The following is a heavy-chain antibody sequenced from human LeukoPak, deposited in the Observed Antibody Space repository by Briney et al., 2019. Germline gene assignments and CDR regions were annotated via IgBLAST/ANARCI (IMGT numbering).Heavy chain of an antibody. D-gene: IGHD4-23*01. V-gene: IGHV4-59*08. CDR3: ARLNGGN. CDR2: IDYSGST. J-gene: IGHJ4*02. Sequence: SEILSLTCTVSGDSISIYYWSWIRQPPGKGLEWIGYIDYSGSTAYNPSLNGRVAVSLDASKNQFSLKLRSVTAADTAVYYCARLNGGNWGPGILVTVSS. CDR1: GDSISIYY.